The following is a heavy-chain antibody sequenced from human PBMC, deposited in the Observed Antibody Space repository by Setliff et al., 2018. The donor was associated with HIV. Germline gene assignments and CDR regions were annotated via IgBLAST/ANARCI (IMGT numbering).Heavy chain of an antibody. Sequence: SETLSLTCTISGGSISAESYSWAWIRQPPGKGLEWIGAINYSGTTYYNPSLQSRVTMAVDTSKNQLSLKLTSVTAADTAVYYCARDPHYFDRSGYYSYFYFDFWGQGTLVTVSS. CDR2: INYSGTT. V-gene: IGHV4-39*07. CDR3: ARDPHYFDRSGYYSYFYFDF. CDR1: GGSISAESYS. J-gene: IGHJ4*02. D-gene: IGHD3-22*01.